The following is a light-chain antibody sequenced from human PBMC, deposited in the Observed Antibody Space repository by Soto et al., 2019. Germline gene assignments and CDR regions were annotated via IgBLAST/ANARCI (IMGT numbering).Light chain of an antibody. CDR2: AAS. Sequence: AIQMTQSPSSLSASVGDRVTITCRASQDIRNDLGWYQQKPGKTPKLLIFAASSLQSGVPSRFSGRGSGTDFALTVSSLQPEDFATYYCLRDFNYPWTFGQGTKVEIE. CDR3: LRDFNYPWT. CDR1: QDIRND. J-gene: IGKJ1*01. V-gene: IGKV1-6*01.